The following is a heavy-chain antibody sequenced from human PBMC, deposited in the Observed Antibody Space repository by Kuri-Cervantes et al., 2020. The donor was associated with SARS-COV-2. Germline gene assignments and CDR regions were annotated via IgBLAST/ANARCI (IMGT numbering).Heavy chain of an antibody. CDR2: INPNSGAT. CDR3: ARVPITVTHGGGMDV. D-gene: IGHD3-10*01. Sequence: ASVKVSCKASGYTFTGYYIHWVRQAPGQGPEWMGWINPNSGATDYAQNFQGRITMTRATSISTAFMEFSSLRSDDTAVYYCARVPITVTHGGGMDVWGQGTTVTVSS. J-gene: IGHJ6*02. CDR1: GYTFTGYY. V-gene: IGHV1-2*02.